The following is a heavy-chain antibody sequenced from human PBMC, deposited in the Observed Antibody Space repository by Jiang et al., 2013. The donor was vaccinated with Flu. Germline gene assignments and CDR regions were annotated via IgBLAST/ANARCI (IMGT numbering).Heavy chain of an antibody. CDR1: GFTFSGHG. Sequence: VQLVESGGGVVQPGRSLRLSCSASGFTFSGHGMHWVRQTPGKGLEWVAVISNEGNVKVYGDSVKGRFSLSRDNSNNMVYLQMSSLRAEDMAVYYCAREAKWGNWYLDLWGRGTLVT. D-gene: IGHD7-27*01. J-gene: IGHJ2*01. CDR2: ISNEGNVK. V-gene: IGHV3-33*05. CDR3: AREAKWGNWYLDL.